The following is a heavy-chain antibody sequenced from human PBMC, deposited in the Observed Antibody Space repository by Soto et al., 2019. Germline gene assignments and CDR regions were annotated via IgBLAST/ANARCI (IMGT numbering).Heavy chain of an antibody. CDR3: ARTGKFYYYDMSGLPFDP. CDR2: IYYLGST. D-gene: IGHD3-22*01. J-gene: IGHJ5*02. Sequence: SETLSLSCTVSGCSISSYHWSWIRQPPGKGLEWIGDIYYLGSTNYNPSLKRRVSISLDKSKNQFSLKLTSVTAADTAVYFCARTGKFYYYDMSGLPFDPWGPGVLVTVSS. V-gene: IGHV4-59*12. CDR1: GCSISSYH.